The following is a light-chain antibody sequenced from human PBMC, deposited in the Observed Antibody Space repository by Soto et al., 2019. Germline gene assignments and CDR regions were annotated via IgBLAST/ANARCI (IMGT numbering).Light chain of an antibody. CDR3: QQANSFPLP. CDR2: GAS. CDR1: QSVSSN. J-gene: IGKJ5*01. Sequence: EIVITQSPSTLSASPVERATLSCRASQSVSSNLAWYQQKPGKAPRLLIYGASTWDTGIPARFSGSGSGTEFTLTISSLQSEDFATYYCQQANSFPLPFGQGTRLEIK. V-gene: IGKV3-15*01.